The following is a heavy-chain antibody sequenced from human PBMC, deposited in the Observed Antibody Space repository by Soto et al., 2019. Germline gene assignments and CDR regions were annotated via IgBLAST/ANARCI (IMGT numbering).Heavy chain of an antibody. CDR1: GFTFSSYS. D-gene: IGHD4-17*01. CDR3: ARWGTVGVQDY. J-gene: IGHJ4*02. V-gene: IGHV3-21*01. CDR2: ISSSSSYI. Sequence: EVQLVESGGGLVKPGGSLRLSCAASGFTFSSYSMNWVRQAPGKGLEWVSSISSSSSYIYYADSVKGRFTISRDNAKNSLYLQMNSLRVEDTAVYYCARWGTVGVQDYWGQGTLVTVSS.